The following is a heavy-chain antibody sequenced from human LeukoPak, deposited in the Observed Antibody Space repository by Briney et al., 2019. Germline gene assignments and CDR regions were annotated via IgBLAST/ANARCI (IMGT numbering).Heavy chain of an antibody. V-gene: IGHV4-4*07. Sequence: SETLSLTCTVSGDSIRSFFWSWIRQPAGKGLEWIGRVYASGTTNYNPSLKSRVTMSVDTSKNQISLKLSSLTDADTAVYHGATAFGGSEKWGQGTLVTVSS. CDR3: ATAFGGSEK. CDR1: GDSIRSFF. J-gene: IGHJ4*02. D-gene: IGHD2-15*01. CDR2: VYASGTT.